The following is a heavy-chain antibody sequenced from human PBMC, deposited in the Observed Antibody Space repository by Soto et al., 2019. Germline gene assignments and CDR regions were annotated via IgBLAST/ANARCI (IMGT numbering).Heavy chain of an antibody. D-gene: IGHD3-22*01. CDR1: GGTFSSYA. V-gene: IGHV1-69*01. Sequence: QVQLVQSGAEVKKPGSSVKVSCKASGGTFSSYAVSWVRQAPGQGLEWMGGIIPIFGTANYAQKFQGRVTITADESTSTAYMELSSLRSEDTAVYYCARERLTSGYYYGGRYWGQGTLVTVSS. CDR3: ARERLTSGYYYGGRY. J-gene: IGHJ4*02. CDR2: IIPIFGTA.